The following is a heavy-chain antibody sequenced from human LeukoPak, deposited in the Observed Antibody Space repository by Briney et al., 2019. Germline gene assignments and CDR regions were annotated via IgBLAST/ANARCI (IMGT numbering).Heavy chain of an antibody. V-gene: IGHV1-24*01. CDR2: FDPEDGET. J-gene: IGHJ4*02. Sequence: ASVKVSCKVSGYTLTELSMHWVRQAPGKGLEWMGGFDPEDGETIYAQKFQGRVTMTEDTSTDTAYMELSSLRSEDTAVYYCATGVLRYFDWLLSTLDYWGQGTLVTVSS. CDR1: GYTLTELS. CDR3: ATGVLRYFDWLLSTLDY. D-gene: IGHD3-9*01.